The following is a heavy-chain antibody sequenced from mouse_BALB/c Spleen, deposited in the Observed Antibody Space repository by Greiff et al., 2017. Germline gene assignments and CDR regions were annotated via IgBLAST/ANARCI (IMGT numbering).Heavy chain of an antibody. Sequence: QVQLQQSGPGLVAPSQSLSITCTVSGFSLTSYDISWIRQPPGKGLEWLGVIWTGGGTNYNSAFMSRLSISKDNSKSQVFLKMNSLQTDDTAIYYCVRDLLLRAYWGQGTLVTVSA. CDR3: VRDLLLRAY. D-gene: IGHD1-1*01. V-gene: IGHV2-9-2*01. J-gene: IGHJ3*01. CDR1: GFSLTSYD. CDR2: IWTGGGT.